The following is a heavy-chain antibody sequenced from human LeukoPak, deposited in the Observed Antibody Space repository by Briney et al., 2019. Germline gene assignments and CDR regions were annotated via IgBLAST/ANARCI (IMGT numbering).Heavy chain of an antibody. CDR3: AKNAAAQQLVHYFDY. CDR1: GFTVSSNY. CDR2: IYSGGDT. V-gene: IGHV3-53*01. J-gene: IGHJ4*02. D-gene: IGHD6-13*01. Sequence: GGSLRLSCAASGFTVSSNYMSWVRQAPGKGLEWVSLIYSGGDTYYADSVKGRFTISRDNSKNTLYLQMNSLRAEDTAVYHCAKNAAAQQLVHYFDYWGQGTLVTVSS.